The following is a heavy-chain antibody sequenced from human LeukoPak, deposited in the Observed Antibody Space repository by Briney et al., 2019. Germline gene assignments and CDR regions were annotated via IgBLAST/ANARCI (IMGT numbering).Heavy chain of an antibody. CDR2: ISWDGGST. CDR1: GFTFDDYT. CDR3: AKDYYDSSGYLRAFDY. Sequence: PGGSLRLSCAASGFTFDDYTMHWVRQAPGKGLEWVSLISWDGGSTYYADSVKGRFTISRDNSKNTLYLQMNSLRAEDTAVYYCAKDYYDSSGYLRAFDYWGQGTLVTVSS. D-gene: IGHD3-22*01. J-gene: IGHJ4*02. V-gene: IGHV3-43*01.